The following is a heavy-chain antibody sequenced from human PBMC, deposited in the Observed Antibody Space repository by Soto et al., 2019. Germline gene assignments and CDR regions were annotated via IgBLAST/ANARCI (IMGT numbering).Heavy chain of an antibody. CDR2: IYYSGST. CDR1: GGSISSGDYS. D-gene: IGHD2-2*01. CDR3: ARQGYCSSTSCYNWFDP. V-gene: IGHV4-30-4*01. Sequence: SETLSLTCTVSGGSISSGDYSWSWIRQPPGKGLEWIGYIYYSGSTYYNPSLKSRVTISVDTSKNQFSLKLSSVTAADTAVYYCARQGYCSSTSCYNWFDPWGQGTLVTVSS. J-gene: IGHJ5*02.